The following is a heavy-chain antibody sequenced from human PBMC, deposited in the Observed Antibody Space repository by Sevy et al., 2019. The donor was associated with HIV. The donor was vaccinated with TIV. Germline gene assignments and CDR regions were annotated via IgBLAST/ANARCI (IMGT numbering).Heavy chain of an antibody. D-gene: IGHD3-3*01. CDR1: GFTFSSYA. CDR3: ARVAPLYDFWSGYYRKGYYYYGMDV. V-gene: IGHV3-23*01. Sequence: GGSLRLSCAASGFTFSSYAMSWVRQAPGKGLEWVSAISGSGGSTYYADSVKGRFTISRDNSKNTLYLQMNSLRAEDTAVYYCARVAPLYDFWSGYYRKGYYYYGMDVWGQGTTVTVSS. CDR2: ISGSGGST. J-gene: IGHJ6*02.